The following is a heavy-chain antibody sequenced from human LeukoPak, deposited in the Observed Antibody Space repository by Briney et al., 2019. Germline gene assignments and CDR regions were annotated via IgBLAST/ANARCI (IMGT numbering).Heavy chain of an antibody. Sequence: KTSETLSLTCAVYGGSFSGYYWSWIRQPPGKGLEWLGYIDYNGSPNYNPSLKSRVTISVGTSKNQFSLRLTSVTAADTAVYFCARHYPPDYTFDCWGRGTLVTVSS. CDR1: GGSFSGYY. J-gene: IGHJ4*02. D-gene: IGHD4-4*01. CDR2: IDYNGSP. CDR3: ARHYPPDYTFDC. V-gene: IGHV4-59*08.